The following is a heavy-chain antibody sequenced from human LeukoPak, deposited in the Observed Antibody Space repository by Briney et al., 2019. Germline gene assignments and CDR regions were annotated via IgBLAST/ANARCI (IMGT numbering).Heavy chain of an antibody. Sequence: GGSLRLSCSASGFTFSTYSMNWVRQAPGKGLEWVSSISSSSRYIYYADSVKGRFTISRDNSKNTLYLQMNSLRAEDTAVYYCAKPSGHIVVVTAITAFDIWGQGTMVTVSS. CDR1: GFTFSTYS. J-gene: IGHJ3*02. V-gene: IGHV3-21*04. D-gene: IGHD2-21*02. CDR3: AKPSGHIVVVTAITAFDI. CDR2: ISSSSRYI.